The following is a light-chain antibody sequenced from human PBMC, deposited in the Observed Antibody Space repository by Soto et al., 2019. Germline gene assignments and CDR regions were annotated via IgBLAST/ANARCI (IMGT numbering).Light chain of an antibody. CDR2: AAS. J-gene: IGKJ4*01. CDR1: QNINFY. CDR3: QQSYNTPT. V-gene: IGKV1-39*01. Sequence: DIQITQSPSSLSASVGYRVTITCRASQNINFYLNWFQQKPGKAPKVLIYAASSLQVGVPSRFSGSGSGTDFTLTISSLQPEDFATYFCQQSYNTPTFGGGTKVDI.